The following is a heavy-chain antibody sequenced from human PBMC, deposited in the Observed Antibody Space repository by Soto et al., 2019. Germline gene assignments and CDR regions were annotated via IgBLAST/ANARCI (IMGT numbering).Heavy chain of an antibody. CDR1: SGPSSSHN. Sequence: QVQLQQSGPGLVKPSETLSLTCSVSSGPSSSHNWGWIRQPPGRGLEWIGYVYSTGGTSYNPSLKRRVTISADTSTNHIALTLTSVTAADTAVYYCVRQGIGNLHGLVEVWGQGTTVRVSS. D-gene: IGHD1-1*01. CDR2: VYSTGGT. J-gene: IGHJ6*02. V-gene: IGHV4-59*08. CDR3: VRQGIGNLHGLVEV.